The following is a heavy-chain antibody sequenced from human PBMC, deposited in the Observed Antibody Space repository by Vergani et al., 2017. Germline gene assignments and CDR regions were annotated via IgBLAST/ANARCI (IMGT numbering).Heavy chain of an antibody. J-gene: IGHJ1*01. V-gene: IGHV1-18*04. CDR3: ARDPRPYGVGLFQH. Sequence: QVQLVQSGAEVKKPGASVKVSCKASGYTFTSYGISWVRQAPGQGLEGMGWISAYNGNKNYAQKLQGRVTMTTETSTSTAYMELRSLRSDDTAVYYCARDPRPYGVGLFQHWGQGTLVTVSS. CDR1: GYTFTSYG. CDR2: ISAYNGNK. D-gene: IGHD4-17*01.